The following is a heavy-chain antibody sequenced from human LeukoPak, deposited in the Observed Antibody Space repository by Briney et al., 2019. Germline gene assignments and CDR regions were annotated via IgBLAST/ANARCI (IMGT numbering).Heavy chain of an antibody. J-gene: IGHJ4*02. Sequence: PSETLSLTCAVYGGSFSGYYWSWIRQPPGKGLEWIGEINHSGSTNYNPSLKSRVTISVDTSKNQFSLKLSSVTAADTAVYYCARGAAYGSGSYSDYWGQGTLVTVYS. CDR3: ARGAAYGSGSYSDY. V-gene: IGHV4-34*01. D-gene: IGHD3-10*01. CDR1: GGSFSGYY. CDR2: INHSGST.